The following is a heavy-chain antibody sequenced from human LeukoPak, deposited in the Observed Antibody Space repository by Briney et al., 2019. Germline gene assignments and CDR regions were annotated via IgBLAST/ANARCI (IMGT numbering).Heavy chain of an antibody. CDR2: LSYDGTNK. D-gene: IGHD5-18*01. V-gene: IGHV3-30*04. Sequence: PGGSLRLSCAASGFTFSSYTMPWVRQAPGKGLEWVAVLSYDGTNKYYADSVKGRFIISRDNSKNTLYLQMNSLRSEDTAVYYCTREDGYLFDYWGQGTLVTVSS. CDR3: TREDGYLFDY. J-gene: IGHJ4*02. CDR1: GFTFSSYT.